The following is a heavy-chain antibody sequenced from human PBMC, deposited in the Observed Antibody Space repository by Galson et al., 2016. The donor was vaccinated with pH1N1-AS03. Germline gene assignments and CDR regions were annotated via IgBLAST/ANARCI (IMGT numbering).Heavy chain of an antibody. D-gene: IGHD3-16*01. CDR3: AKDCMGCMLMFDF. Sequence: SLRLSCAASGFNFNFYGMSWVRQAPGKGLEWVSGLNGGGDTTYYADSTKGRFTVSRDNSKDTLYLQMTSLRAEDTGIYYCAKDCMGCMLMFDFWGQGTLVTVSS. CDR1: GFNFNFYG. V-gene: IGHV3-23*01. J-gene: IGHJ4*02. CDR2: LNGGGDTT.